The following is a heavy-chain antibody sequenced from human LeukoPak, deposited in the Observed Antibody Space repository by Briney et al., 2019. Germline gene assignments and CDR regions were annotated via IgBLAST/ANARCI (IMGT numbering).Heavy chain of an antibody. V-gene: IGHV3-23*01. J-gene: IGHJ4*02. Sequence: GGSLRLSCAASGFTFSSYAMSWVRQAPGKGLEWVSAISGSGGSTYYADSVKSRFTISRDNSKNTLYLQMNSLRAEDTAVYYCAKDYCGGDCYPYYFDYWGQGTLVTVSS. CDR1: GFTFSSYA. CDR3: AKDYCGGDCYPYYFDY. CDR2: ISGSGGST. D-gene: IGHD2-21*01.